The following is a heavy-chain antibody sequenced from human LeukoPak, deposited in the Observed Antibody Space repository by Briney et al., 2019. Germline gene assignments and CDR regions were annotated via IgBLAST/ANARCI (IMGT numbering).Heavy chain of an antibody. CDR1: GGSFSGYY. CDR3: AREGRFLEWPKVGGILDY. CDR2: INHSGST. Sequence: SETLSLTCAVYGGSFSGYYWSWIRQPPGKGLEWIGEINHSGSTNYNPSLKSRVTISVDTSKNQFSLKLSSVTAADTAVYYCAREGRFLEWPKVGGILDYWGQGTLVTVSS. V-gene: IGHV4-34*01. J-gene: IGHJ4*02. D-gene: IGHD3-3*01.